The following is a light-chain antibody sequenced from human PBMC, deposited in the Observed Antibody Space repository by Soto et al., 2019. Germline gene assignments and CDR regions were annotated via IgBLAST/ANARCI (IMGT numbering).Light chain of an antibody. CDR1: QSINSY. CDR3: QQSYSTPPLT. Sequence: DIQMTQSPSSLSASVGDRVTITCRASQSINSYLNWYQQKPGKAPKLLISAASNLQSGVPSRFSGTGSGTDFTLTISNLLPEDFATYYCQQSYSTPPLTFGGGTKVEIK. V-gene: IGKV1-39*01. CDR2: AAS. J-gene: IGKJ4*02.